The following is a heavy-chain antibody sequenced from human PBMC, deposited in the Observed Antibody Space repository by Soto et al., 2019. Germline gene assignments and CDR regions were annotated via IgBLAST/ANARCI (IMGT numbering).Heavy chain of an antibody. CDR2: INPSGGST. J-gene: IGHJ5*02. D-gene: IGHD2-15*01. Sequence: ASVKVSCTASGYTFTSYYMHWVRQAPGQGLEWMGIINPSGGSTSYAQKFQGRVTMTRDTSTSTVYMELSSLRSEDTAVYYCARDQNGYCSGGSCYPYNWFDPWGQGTLVTVSS. CDR3: ARDQNGYCSGGSCYPYNWFDP. V-gene: IGHV1-46*01. CDR1: GYTFTSYY.